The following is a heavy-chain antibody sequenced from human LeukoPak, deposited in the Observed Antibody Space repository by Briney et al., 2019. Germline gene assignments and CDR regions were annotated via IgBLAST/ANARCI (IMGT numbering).Heavy chain of an antibody. J-gene: IGHJ5*02. D-gene: IGHD3-22*01. CDR2: IIPILGIA. Sequence: SVKVSCKASGGTFSSYAISWVRQAPGQGLEWMGRIIPILGIANYAQKLQGRVTMTTDTSTSTAYMELRSLRSDDTAVYYCARVPMIVVESTTNNWFDPWGQGTLVTVSS. CDR1: GGTFSSYA. V-gene: IGHV1-69*04. CDR3: ARVPMIVVESTTNNWFDP.